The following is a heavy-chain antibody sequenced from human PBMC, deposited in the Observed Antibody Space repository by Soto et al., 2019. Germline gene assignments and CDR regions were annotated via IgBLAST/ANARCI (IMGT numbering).Heavy chain of an antibody. CDR1: GFTFSSYW. Sequence: GGSLRLSCAASGFTFSSYWMSWVRQAPGKGLEWVANIKQDGSEKYYVDSVKGRFTISRDNAKNSLYLQMNSLRAEDTAVYYCARGLSLAARGRWLDPWGQGTLVTVSS. J-gene: IGHJ5*02. CDR3: ARGLSLAARGRWLDP. V-gene: IGHV3-7*01. CDR2: IKQDGSEK. D-gene: IGHD6-6*01.